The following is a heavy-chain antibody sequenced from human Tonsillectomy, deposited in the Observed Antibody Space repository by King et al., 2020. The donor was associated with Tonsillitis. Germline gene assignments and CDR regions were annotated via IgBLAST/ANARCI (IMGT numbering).Heavy chain of an antibody. D-gene: IGHD4-11*01. CDR1: GGSISSYY. V-gene: IGHV4-59*01. J-gene: IGHJ3*02. Sequence: VQLQESGPGLVKPSETLSLTCTVSGGSISSYYWSWIRQPPGKGLEWIGYIYYSGSTNYNPSLKSRVTISVDTSKNQFSLKLSSVTAADTAVYYCARVGVYSNYGYDAFDIWGQGTMVTVSS. CDR3: ARVGVYSNYGYDAFDI. CDR2: IYYSGST.